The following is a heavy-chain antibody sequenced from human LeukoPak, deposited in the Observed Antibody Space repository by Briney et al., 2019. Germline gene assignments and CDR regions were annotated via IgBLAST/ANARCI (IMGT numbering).Heavy chain of an antibody. CDR1: GGSITSNHYY. D-gene: IGHD4-23*01. J-gene: IGHJ5*02. CDR2: ISYGGST. V-gene: IGHV4-39*01. CDR3: ATSPGADYGGDQWFDP. Sequence: PSETLSLTCTVSGGSITSNHYYWGWIRQPQGKGLEGIGSISYGGSTHYNPSLKSRVTMSVDTSKNQFSLKLRSVTATDTAVYHCATSPGADYGGDQWFDPWGQGTLVTVSS.